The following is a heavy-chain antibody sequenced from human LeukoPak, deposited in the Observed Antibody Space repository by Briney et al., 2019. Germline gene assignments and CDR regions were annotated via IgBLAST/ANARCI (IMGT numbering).Heavy chain of an antibody. CDR2: IYTSGST. V-gene: IGHV4-4*07. J-gene: IGHJ6*02. Sequence: SETLSLTCAVYGGSFSGYYWSWIRQPAGKGLEWIGRIYTSGSTNYNPSLKSRVTMSVDTSKNQFSLKLSSVTAADTAVYYCARELVGGWNERETYYYYGMDVWGQGTTVTVSS. D-gene: IGHD1-1*01. CDR3: ARELVGGWNERETYYYYGMDV. CDR1: GGSFSGYY.